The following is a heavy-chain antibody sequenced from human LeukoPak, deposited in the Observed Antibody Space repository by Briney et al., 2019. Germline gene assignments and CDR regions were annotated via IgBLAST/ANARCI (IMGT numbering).Heavy chain of an antibody. J-gene: IGHJ3*02. CDR3: ARETGDDAFDI. V-gene: IGHV3-66*01. CDR2: IYSGGTT. CDR1: GFTVSSNY. D-gene: IGHD7-27*01. Sequence: GGSLRLSCAASGFTVSSNYMSWVRQAPGKGLEWVSVIYSGGTTYYADSVKGGFTISRDNSKKTLYLQMNSLRAEDTAVYYCARETGDDAFDIWGQGTMVTASS.